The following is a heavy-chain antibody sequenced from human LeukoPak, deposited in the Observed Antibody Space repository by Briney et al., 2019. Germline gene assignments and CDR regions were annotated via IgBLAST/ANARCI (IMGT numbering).Heavy chain of an antibody. CDR1: GGSISSSSYY. D-gene: IGHD2-15*01. CDR2: IYYSGST. J-gene: IGHJ1*01. V-gene: IGHV4-39*07. Sequence: SETLSLTCTVSGGSISSSSYYWGWIRQPPGKGLEWIGSIYYSGSTYYNPSLKSRVTMSVDTSKNQFSLKLSSVTAADTAVYYCARGWPKYFQHWGQGTLVTVSS. CDR3: ARGWPKYFQH.